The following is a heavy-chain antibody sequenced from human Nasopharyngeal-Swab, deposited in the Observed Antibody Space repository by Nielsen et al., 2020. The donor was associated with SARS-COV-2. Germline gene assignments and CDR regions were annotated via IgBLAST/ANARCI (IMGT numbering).Heavy chain of an antibody. V-gene: IGHV1-46*01. J-gene: IGHJ4*02. CDR3: ARVGVGYSGYDSVDY. D-gene: IGHD5-12*01. CDR2: INPSGGST. Sequence: WVRQAPGQGLEWMGIINPSGGSTSYAQKFQGRVTMTRDTSTSTVYLELSSLRSDDTAVYYCARVGVGYSGYDSVDYWGQGTLVTV.